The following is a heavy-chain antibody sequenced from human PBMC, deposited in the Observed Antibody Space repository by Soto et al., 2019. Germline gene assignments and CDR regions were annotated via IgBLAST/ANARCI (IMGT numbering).Heavy chain of an antibody. D-gene: IGHD6-6*01. J-gene: IGHJ4*02. CDR2: ISWDGGST. V-gene: IGHV3-43*01. Sequence: EVQLVESGGGVVQPGGSLRLSCAASGFTFDDYTMHWVRQAPGKGLEWVSLISWDGGSTYYADSVKGRFTISRDNSKNSLYMQMNSPRTEDTALYYCAKDSCSSWDYWGQGTLVTVSS. CDR3: AKDSCSSWDY. CDR1: GFTFDDYT.